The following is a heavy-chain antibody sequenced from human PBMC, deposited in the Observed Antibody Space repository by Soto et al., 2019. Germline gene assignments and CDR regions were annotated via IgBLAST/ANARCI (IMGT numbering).Heavy chain of an antibody. CDR3: ARLGSSTIDY. V-gene: IGHV5-51*01. D-gene: IGHD6-13*01. Sequence: GESLKISCEGSGYRFTSYWIAWVRQMPGKGLEWMGIIYPGDSNTRYSPSFQGQVTISADKSISTAHLEWGSLKASDSAMYYCARLGSSTIDYWGQGTLVTVSS. J-gene: IGHJ4*02. CDR1: GYRFTSYW. CDR2: IYPGDSNT.